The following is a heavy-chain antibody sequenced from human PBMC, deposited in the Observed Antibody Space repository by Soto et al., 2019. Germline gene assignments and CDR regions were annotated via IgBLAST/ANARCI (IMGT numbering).Heavy chain of an antibody. CDR2: INPNSGGT. J-gene: IGHJ4*02. D-gene: IGHD2-2*01. V-gene: IGHV1-2*04. Sequence: QVQRVQSGAGVKKPGASVKVSCKASGYTFTGYYMHWGRQPPGQGLEGMGWINPNSGGTNYAQKFQGWVTMTRDTSISTAYMELSRLRSDDTAVYYCARSRLYCSSTSCYVFEFDYWGQGTLVTVSS. CDR3: ARSRLYCSSTSCYVFEFDY. CDR1: GYTFTGYY.